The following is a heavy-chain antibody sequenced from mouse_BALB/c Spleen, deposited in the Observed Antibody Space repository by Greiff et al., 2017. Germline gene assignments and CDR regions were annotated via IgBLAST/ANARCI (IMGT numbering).Heavy chain of an antibody. CDR3: ARGDGMDY. D-gene: IGHD2-3*01. J-gene: IGHJ4*01. V-gene: IGHV1-82*01. Sequence: QVQLKQSGPELVKPGASVKISCKASGYAFSSSWMNWVKQRPGQGLEWIGRIYPGDGDTNYNGKFKGKATLTADKSSSTAYMQLSSLTSVDSAVYFCARGDGMDYWGQGTSVTVSS. CDR1: GYAFSSSW. CDR2: IYPGDGDT.